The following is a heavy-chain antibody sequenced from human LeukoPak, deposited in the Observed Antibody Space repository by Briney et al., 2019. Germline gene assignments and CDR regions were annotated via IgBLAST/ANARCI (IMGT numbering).Heavy chain of an antibody. D-gene: IGHD6-19*01. CDR2: ISWNSGSI. Sequence: GGSLRLSCAASGFTFGDYAMHWVRQAPGKCLEWVSGISWNSGSIGYADSVKGRFTISRDNAKNSLYLQMNSLRAEDMALYYCAKEKAVAGEFDYWGQGTLVTVSS. J-gene: IGHJ4*02. CDR1: GFTFGDYA. CDR3: AKEKAVAGEFDY. V-gene: IGHV3-9*03.